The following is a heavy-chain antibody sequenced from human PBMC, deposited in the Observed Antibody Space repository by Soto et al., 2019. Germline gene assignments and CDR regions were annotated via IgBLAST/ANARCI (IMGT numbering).Heavy chain of an antibody. D-gene: IGHD4-17*01. Sequence: SVKVSCKASGGTFSSYAISWVRQAPGQGLEWMGGIIPIFGTANYAQKFQGRVTITADESTSTAYMELSSLRSEDTAVYYCARDHDYGGNLVPIWGQGTLVTVSS. J-gene: IGHJ4*02. CDR2: IIPIFGTA. CDR1: GGTFSSYA. CDR3: ARDHDYGGNLVPI. V-gene: IGHV1-69*13.